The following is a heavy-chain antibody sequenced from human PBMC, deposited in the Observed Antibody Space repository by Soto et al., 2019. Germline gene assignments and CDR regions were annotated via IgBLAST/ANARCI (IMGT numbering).Heavy chain of an antibody. D-gene: IGHD3-16*01. V-gene: IGHV1-8*01. Sequence: QVQLVQSGAEVKKPGASVKVSCKASGYTFTSYDITWVRQAAGQGLEWMGWMNPISGKTGYAQKFQGRVTMTRNTSRSTVYVELSSLRSEDTAVYYCARASGEADYWGQGPLVTVSS. CDR2: MNPISGKT. CDR1: GYTFTSYD. CDR3: ARASGEADY. J-gene: IGHJ4*02.